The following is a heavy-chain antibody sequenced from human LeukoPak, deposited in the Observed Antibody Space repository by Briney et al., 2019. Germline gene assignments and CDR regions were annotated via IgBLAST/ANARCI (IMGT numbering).Heavy chain of an antibody. V-gene: IGHV3-23*01. D-gene: IGHD6-19*01. CDR1: GFTFSSYW. Sequence: PGGSLRLSCAASGFTFSSYWMSWVRQAPGKGLEWVSAISGSGGSTYYADSVKGRFTISRDNSKNTLYLQMNSLRAEDTAVYYCAKDAAVGSGWYIQSRGAFDIWGQGTMVTVSS. CDR2: ISGSGGST. CDR3: AKDAAVGSGWYIQSRGAFDI. J-gene: IGHJ3*02.